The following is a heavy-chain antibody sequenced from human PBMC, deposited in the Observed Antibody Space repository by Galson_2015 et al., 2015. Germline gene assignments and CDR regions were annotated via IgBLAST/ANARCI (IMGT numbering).Heavy chain of an antibody. V-gene: IGHV3-15*01. J-gene: IGHJ6*02. Sequence: SLRLSCAASGFSFTNAWMSWVRQAPGKGLEWVGRIKSKTDGGTTDYAAPVKGRFTISRDDSKTTFYLQMNSLTIEDTAVYYCSTRRWELPDKYYYGLDVWGQGTTVTVSS. CDR2: IKSKTDGGTT. CDR3: STRRWELPDKYYYGLDV. D-gene: IGHD1-26*01. CDR1: GFSFTNAW.